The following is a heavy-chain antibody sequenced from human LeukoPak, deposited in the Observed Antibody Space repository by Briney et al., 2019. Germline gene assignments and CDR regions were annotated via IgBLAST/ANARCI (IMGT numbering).Heavy chain of an antibody. CDR3: ARYDSLSADHNWLDP. V-gene: IGHV5-51*01. D-gene: IGHD3-22*01. Sequence: GGFLKISCKASGSTFSTYWIAWVRPMPGKGLGWVGVIFPADSDTRYSPSFQGQVTISADKSVTTAYMEWRSLKASDTAMYYCARYDSLSADHNWLDPWGQGTRVTVSS. J-gene: IGHJ5*02. CDR2: IFPADSDT. CDR1: GSTFSTYW.